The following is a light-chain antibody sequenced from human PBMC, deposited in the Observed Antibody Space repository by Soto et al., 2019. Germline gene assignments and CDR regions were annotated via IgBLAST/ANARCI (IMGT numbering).Light chain of an antibody. CDR1: KGISSW. CDR2: AAS. J-gene: IGKJ5*01. V-gene: IGKV1-12*01. Sequence: DIQMTQSPSSVSASVGDRVTITCRASKGISSWLAWYQQKPGKAPKLLIYAASSFQSGVTSRFSGSGSGTDFTLTISSLQPEDFATYYCQQANSFPITFGQGTRLEI. CDR3: QQANSFPIT.